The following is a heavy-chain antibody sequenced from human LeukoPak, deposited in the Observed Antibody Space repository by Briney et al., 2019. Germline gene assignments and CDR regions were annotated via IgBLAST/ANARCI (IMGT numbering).Heavy chain of an antibody. CDR3: ARVAAAAQFYYYGMDV. V-gene: IGHV4-59*01. D-gene: IGHD6-13*01. J-gene: IGHJ6*02. CDR2: IYYSGST. Sequence: SETLSLTCTVSGGSISSYYWSWIRQPPGKGLEWIGYIYYSGSTNYNPSLKSRVTISLDTSKNQFSLKLTSVTAAGTAVYYCARVAAAAQFYYYGMDVWGQGTTVTVSS. CDR1: GGSISSYY.